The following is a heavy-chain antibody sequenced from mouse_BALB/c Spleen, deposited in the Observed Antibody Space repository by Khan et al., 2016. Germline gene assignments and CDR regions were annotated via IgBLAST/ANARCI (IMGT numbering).Heavy chain of an antibody. V-gene: IGHV5-17*02. CDR2: ISSGSSTI. D-gene: IGHD1-1*01. CDR1: GFTFSSFG. Sequence: EVELVESGGGLVQPGGSRKLSCAASGFTFSSFGMHWVRQAPEKGLEWVAYISSGSSTIFYADTVMGRFTISSDNPKNTLFLQMTSLRSEDTAIYYCAQERAAVVPFAYWGQGTLVTVSA. CDR3: AQERAAVVPFAY. J-gene: IGHJ3*01.